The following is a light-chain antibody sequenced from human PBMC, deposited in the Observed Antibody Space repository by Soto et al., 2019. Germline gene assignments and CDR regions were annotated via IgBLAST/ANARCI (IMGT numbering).Light chain of an antibody. CDR3: CSFALRSTLI. V-gene: IGLV2-23*01. CDR1: SSDVGNYNL. CDR2: EGG. J-gene: IGLJ2*01. Sequence: QLVLTQPASVSGSPGQSITISCTGTSSDVGNYNLVSWYQQYPGKAPKLMIYEGGKRPSGVSNRFSGSKSGNTASLTISGLQVEDEADYYCCSFALRSTLIFGGGTKLTVL.